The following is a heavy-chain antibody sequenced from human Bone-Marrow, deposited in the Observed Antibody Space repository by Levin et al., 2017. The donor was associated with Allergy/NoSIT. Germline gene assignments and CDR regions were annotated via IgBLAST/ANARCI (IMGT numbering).Heavy chain of an antibody. CDR3: CRALGSHWVAYYFDF. CDR2: IKHDGSER. J-gene: IGHJ4*02. D-gene: IGHD1-26*01. Sequence: PGGSLRLSCAASGFTFSSYWMNWVRQAPGKGLEWVANIKHDGSERNYVDSVKGRFTVSRDNAKNSLYLQMNSLRAEGTAVYFWCRALGSHWVAYYFDFWGQGTLVTVAS. V-gene: IGHV3-7*01. CDR1: GFTFSSYW.